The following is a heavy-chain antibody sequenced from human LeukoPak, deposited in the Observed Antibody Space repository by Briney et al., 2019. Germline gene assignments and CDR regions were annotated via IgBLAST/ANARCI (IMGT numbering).Heavy chain of an antibody. J-gene: IGHJ3*02. D-gene: IGHD6-19*01. CDR3: AREDVNIAVAASGPFDI. V-gene: IGHV3-53*01. CDR1: GFTVSSNY. Sequence: PGGSLRLSCAASGFTVSSNYMGWVRQAPGKGLEWVSVIYSGGSTYYADSVKGRFTISRDNAKNTLYLQMNSLRAEDTAVYYCAREDVNIAVAASGPFDIWGQGTMVTVSS. CDR2: IYSGGST.